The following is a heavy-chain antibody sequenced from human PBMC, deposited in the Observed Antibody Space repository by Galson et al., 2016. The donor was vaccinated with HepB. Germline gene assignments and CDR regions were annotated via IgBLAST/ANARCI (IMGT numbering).Heavy chain of an antibody. CDR3: ARVLMEVGGTDWYFDI. CDR1: GFNFDDYG. J-gene: IGHJ2*01. V-gene: IGHV3-20*01. Sequence: SLRLSCAASGFNFDDYGMSWVRQAPGKGLEWVSTINWSGGTPGYAASVKGRFTISRDNAKNSLSLQMNSLRAEDTALYHCARVLMEVGGTDWYFDIWGRGTLVTVSS. CDR2: INWSGGTP. D-gene: IGHD1-1*01.